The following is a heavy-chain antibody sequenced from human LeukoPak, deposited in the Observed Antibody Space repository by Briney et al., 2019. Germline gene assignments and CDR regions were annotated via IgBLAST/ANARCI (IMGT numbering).Heavy chain of an antibody. CDR3: ARGRRSSTSCYDY. CDR1: GGSFSGYY. Sequence: PSETLSLTCAVYGGSFSGYYWSWIRQPPGKGLEWIGEINHSGSTNYNPSLKSRVTISVDTSKNQFSLKLSSVTAADTAVYYCARGRRSSTSCYDYWGQGTLVTVSS. J-gene: IGHJ4*02. CDR2: INHSGST. V-gene: IGHV4-34*01. D-gene: IGHD2-2*01.